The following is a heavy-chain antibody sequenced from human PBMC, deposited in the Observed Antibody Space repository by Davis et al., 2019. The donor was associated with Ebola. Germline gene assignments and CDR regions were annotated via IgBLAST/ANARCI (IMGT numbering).Heavy chain of an antibody. CDR1: GFTFTAYY. CDR2: INVNTGGT. Sequence: ASVKVSCKASGFTFTAYYIHWVRQAPGQGLEWMGRINVNTGGTNYAQNFQGRVNIMRDTSINTVFMDLSRLTSDDTALYFCARVSGPATIFPVGDAFDTWGQGTMVTVSS. V-gene: IGHV1-2*06. D-gene: IGHD2-2*01. J-gene: IGHJ3*02. CDR3: ARVSGPATIFPVGDAFDT.